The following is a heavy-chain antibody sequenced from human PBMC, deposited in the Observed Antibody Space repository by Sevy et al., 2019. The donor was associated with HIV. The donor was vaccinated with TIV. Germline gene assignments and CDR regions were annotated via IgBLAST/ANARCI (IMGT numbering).Heavy chain of an antibody. V-gene: IGHV3-15*01. CDR2: IKSKTDGGTT. CDR1: GFTFSNAW. J-gene: IGHJ3*02. Sequence: GGSLRLSCAASGFTFSNAWMSWVRQAPRKGLEWVGRIKSKTDGGTTDYAAPVKGRFTISRDDSKNTLYLQMNSLKTEDTAVYYCTTVFSGSYPDAFDIWGQGTMVTVSS. CDR3: TTVFSGSYPDAFDI. D-gene: IGHD1-26*01.